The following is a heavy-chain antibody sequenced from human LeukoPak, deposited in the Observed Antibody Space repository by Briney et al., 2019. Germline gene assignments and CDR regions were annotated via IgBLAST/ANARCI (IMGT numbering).Heavy chain of an antibody. J-gene: IGHJ4*02. CDR3: ARVEDSSGYYARSYYFDY. CDR1: GGSFSGYY. V-gene: IGHV4-34*01. D-gene: IGHD3-22*01. CDR2: INHGGST. Sequence: SETLSLTCAVYGGSFSGYYWSWIRQPPGKGLEWIGEINHGGSTNYNPSLKSRVTISVDTSKNQFSLKLSSVTAADTAVYYCARVEDSSGYYARSYYFDYWGQGTLVTVSS.